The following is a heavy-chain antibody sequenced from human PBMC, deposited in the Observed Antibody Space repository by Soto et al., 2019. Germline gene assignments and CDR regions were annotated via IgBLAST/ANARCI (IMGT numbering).Heavy chain of an antibody. J-gene: IGHJ6*02. CDR1: GSNFDSYA. V-gene: IGHV3-23*01. D-gene: IGHD3-16*01. CDR2: ISRDGGTT. CDR3: AKGGFWVHYGMDV. Sequence: VQLLESGGGLVQPGGSLRLSCAASGSNFDSYAMNWVRQAPGKGLEWVSAISRDGGTTFYADSVKGRFTISRDNYENTLYMEMNSMRVEDTAVYYCAKGGFWVHYGMDVWGQGTTVTVSS.